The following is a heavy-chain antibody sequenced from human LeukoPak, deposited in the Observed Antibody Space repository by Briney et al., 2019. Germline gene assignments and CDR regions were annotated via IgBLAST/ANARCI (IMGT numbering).Heavy chain of an antibody. V-gene: IGHV4-59*08. CDR2: VYSRGRP. CDR1: GGSGGSITNFY. Sequence: PSETLSLTCTVSGGSGGSITNFYWTWIRQPPGKALEWIGYVYSRGRPNYNPSLKSRVTLSLDTSKNQFSLKLTSVTAADTAVYFCARWDSSYYAFDIWGQGTMVTVSS. D-gene: IGHD6-13*01. CDR3: ARWDSSYYAFDI. J-gene: IGHJ3*02.